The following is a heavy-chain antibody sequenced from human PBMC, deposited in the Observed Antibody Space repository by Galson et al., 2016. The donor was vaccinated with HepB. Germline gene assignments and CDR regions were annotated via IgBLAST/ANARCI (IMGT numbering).Heavy chain of an antibody. V-gene: IGHV3-74*01. CDR3: AREELTVVGGVITPRFDS. J-gene: IGHJ5*01. Sequence: SLRLSCAASGFTFSTYWVHWLRQVPGKGLVWVARINIDGSATNYADSVKGRFTVSRDNAQNTLFLQMDSLRDDDTAVYYCAREELTVVGGVITPRFDSWGQGTLVTVSS. CDR2: INIDGSAT. D-gene: IGHD3-10*01. CDR1: GFTFSTYW.